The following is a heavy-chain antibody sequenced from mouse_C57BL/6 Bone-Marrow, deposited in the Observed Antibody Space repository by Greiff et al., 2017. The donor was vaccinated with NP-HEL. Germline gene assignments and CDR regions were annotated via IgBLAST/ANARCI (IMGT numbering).Heavy chain of an antibody. J-gene: IGHJ2*01. CDR3: ARGRYYDYDGGYFDY. CDR1: GFTFSDYY. CDR2: ISNGGGST. Sequence: EVQRVESGGGLVQPGGSLKLSCAASGFTFSDYYMYWVRQTPEKRLEWVAYISNGGGSTYYPDTVKGRFTISRDNAKNTLYLQMSRLKSEDTAMYYCARGRYYDYDGGYFDYWGQGTTLTVSS. D-gene: IGHD2-4*01. V-gene: IGHV5-12*01.